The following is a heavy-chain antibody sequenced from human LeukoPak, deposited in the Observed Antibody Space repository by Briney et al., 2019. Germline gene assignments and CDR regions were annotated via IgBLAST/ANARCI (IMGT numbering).Heavy chain of an antibody. CDR2: INPNSGGT. CDR3: ARVNTVVVPAAPYSFDY. J-gene: IGHJ4*02. D-gene: IGHD2-2*01. V-gene: IGHV1-2*02. Sequence: GASVKVSCKASGYTFTGYYMHWVRQAPGQGLEWMGWINPNSGGTNYAQKFQGRVTMTRDTSISTAYMELSRLRSDDAAVYYCARVNTVVVPAAPYSFDYWGQGTLVTVSS. CDR1: GYTFTGYY.